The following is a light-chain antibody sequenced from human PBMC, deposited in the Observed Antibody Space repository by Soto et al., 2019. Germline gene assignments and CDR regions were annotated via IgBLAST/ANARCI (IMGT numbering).Light chain of an antibody. Sequence: ILMTQSPVTLSVSPGVNATLSCRASQSIVSNLAKYQQKPGQTPRLLIYAASTRVTGLPGRFSGRGSGTEFTLTISGLQSEELAIYYCQHNTNWLPISYSQGTRLE. CDR1: QSIVSN. V-gene: IGKV3-15*01. CDR2: AAS. CDR3: QHNTNWLPIS. J-gene: IGKJ5*01.